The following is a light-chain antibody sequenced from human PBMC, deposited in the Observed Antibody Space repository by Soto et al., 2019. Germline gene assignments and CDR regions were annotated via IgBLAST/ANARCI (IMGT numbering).Light chain of an antibody. CDR2: GES. V-gene: IGKV3-20*01. CDR3: QQYGSSQT. CDR1: QSVSSSY. Sequence: EIVLTQSPGTLSLSPGERATLSCRASQSVSSSYLAWYQQKPSQAPRLLIYGESSRATGIPDRFSGSGSGTDFTLTISRLEPEDFAVYYCQQYGSSQTFGQGNKVEIQ. J-gene: IGKJ1*01.